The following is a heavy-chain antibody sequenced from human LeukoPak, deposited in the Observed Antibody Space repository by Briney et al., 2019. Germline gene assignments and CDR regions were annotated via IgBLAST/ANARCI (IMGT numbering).Heavy chain of an antibody. D-gene: IGHD6-13*01. J-gene: IGHJ4*02. CDR3: ARGLIAAAGYFDY. CDR1: GFTFDDYG. V-gene: IGHV3-20*04. Sequence: GGSLRLSCAASGFTFDDYGMSWVRQAPGKGLEWVSGINWNGGSTGYADSVKGRFTISRDSAKNSLYLQMNSLRAEDTAVYYCARGLIAAAGYFDYWGQGTLVTVSS. CDR2: INWNGGST.